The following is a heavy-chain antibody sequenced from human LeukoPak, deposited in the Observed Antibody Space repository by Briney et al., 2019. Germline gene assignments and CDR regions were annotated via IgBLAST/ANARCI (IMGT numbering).Heavy chain of an antibody. V-gene: IGHV3-48*01. CDR2: ISSSSSTI. Sequence: GGSLRLSCAASGFTFSSYSMNWVRQAPGKGLEWVSYISSSSSTIYYADSVKGRFTISRDNAKNSLYLQMNSLRAEDTAVYYCARGAPTGYCSSTSCSSHYWGQGTLVTVSS. J-gene: IGHJ4*02. D-gene: IGHD2-2*03. CDR1: GFTFSSYS. CDR3: ARGAPTGYCSSTSCSSHY.